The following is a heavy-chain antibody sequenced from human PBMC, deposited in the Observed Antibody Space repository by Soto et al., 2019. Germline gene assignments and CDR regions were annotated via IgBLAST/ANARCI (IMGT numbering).Heavy chain of an antibody. Sequence: QVQLQQWGAGLLKPSETLSLTCAVYGGSFSGYYWSWIRQPPGKGLEWIGEINHSGSTNYNPSLKSRVTISVDTSKNQSSLKLSSVTAADTAVYYCARVSIAAAGLDYWGQGTLVTVSS. J-gene: IGHJ4*02. CDR1: GGSFSGYY. V-gene: IGHV4-34*01. CDR2: INHSGST. D-gene: IGHD6-13*01. CDR3: ARVSIAAAGLDY.